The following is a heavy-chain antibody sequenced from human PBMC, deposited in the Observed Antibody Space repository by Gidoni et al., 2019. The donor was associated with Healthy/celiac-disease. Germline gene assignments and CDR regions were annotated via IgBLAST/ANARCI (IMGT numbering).Heavy chain of an antibody. D-gene: IGHD4-17*01. CDR2: IFSNDEK. V-gene: IGHV2-26*01. CDR1: GFSLSNARMG. Sequence: QVTLKESGPVLVKPTETLTLTCTVSGFSLSNARMGVSWIRQPPGKALEWLAHIFSNDEKSYSTSLKSRLTISKDTSKSQVVLTMTNMDPVDTATYYCARTGVDYGEKLPFDYWGQGTLVTVSS. CDR3: ARTGVDYGEKLPFDY. J-gene: IGHJ4*02.